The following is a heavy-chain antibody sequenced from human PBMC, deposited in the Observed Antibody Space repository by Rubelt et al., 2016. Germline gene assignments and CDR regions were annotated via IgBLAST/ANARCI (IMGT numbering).Heavy chain of an antibody. CDR2: IFPRDSDT. Sequence: MGIIFPRDSDTRYGPSFQGQVTISADKSISTAYLQWSSLKASDTAMYYCASGYSSSWYPNYYGMDVWGQGTTVTVSS. J-gene: IGHJ6*02. V-gene: IGHV5-51*01. CDR3: ASGYSSSWYPNYYGMDV. D-gene: IGHD6-13*01.